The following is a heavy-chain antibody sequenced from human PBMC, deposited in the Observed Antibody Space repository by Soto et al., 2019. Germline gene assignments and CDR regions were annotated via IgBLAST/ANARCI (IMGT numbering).Heavy chain of an antibody. CDR3: ARGSYSSSWYEYYYYGMDV. CDR1: GYTLTELS. Sequence: ASVKVSCKVSGYTLTELSMHWVRQAPGKGLEWMGGFDPEDGETIYAQKFQGRVTMTEDTSTDTAYMELSSLRSEDTAVYYCARGSYSSSWYEYYYYGMDVWGQGTTVTVSS. V-gene: IGHV1-24*01. CDR2: FDPEDGET. D-gene: IGHD6-13*01. J-gene: IGHJ6*02.